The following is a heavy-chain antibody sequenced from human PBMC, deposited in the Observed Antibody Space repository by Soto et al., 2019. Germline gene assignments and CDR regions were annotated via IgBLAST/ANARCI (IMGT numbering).Heavy chain of an antibody. V-gene: IGHV3-72*01. CDR1: GFTFSDHY. CDR2: IRKKAYSYTT. CDR3: TSSWGHHRYFDN. Sequence: EVQLVESGGGLVQPGGSLRLSCSASGFTFSDHYMDWVRQAPGKGLEWVGRIRKKAYSYTTEYAASVKDRFTISRDDSRSSVYLQTNSLKIVDTAVYYCTSSWGHHRYFDNWGQGTLVTVSS. D-gene: IGHD3-16*01. J-gene: IGHJ4*02.